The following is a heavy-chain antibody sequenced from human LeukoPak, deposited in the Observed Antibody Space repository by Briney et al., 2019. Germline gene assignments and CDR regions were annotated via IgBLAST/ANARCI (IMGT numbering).Heavy chain of an antibody. D-gene: IGHD3-22*01. CDR1: GFTFSDYY. J-gene: IGHJ4*02. CDR2: ISSSGSTI. Sequence: PGGSLRLSCAASGFTFSDYYMSWIRQAPGKGLEWVSYISSSGSTIYYADSVKGRFTISRDNAKNSLYLQMNSLRAEDTAEYYCARETRVPYYYDSSGPFLDYWGQGTLVTVSS. V-gene: IGHV3-11*01. CDR3: ARETRVPYYYDSSGPFLDY.